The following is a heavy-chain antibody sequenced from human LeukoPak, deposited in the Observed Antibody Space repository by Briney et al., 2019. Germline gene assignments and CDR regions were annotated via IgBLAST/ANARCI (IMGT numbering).Heavy chain of an antibody. Sequence: GRSLRLSSAASGFTFTTYGMHWVRQAPGNGLEGVAVIWSDGSNKNYADSVKGRFTISRDNCKNTLYLRMNSLRAEDTAVYYCARDWGYCSRGSSPLDYWDQGILVTVSS. CDR1: GFTFTTYG. CDR2: IWSDGSNK. D-gene: IGHD2-15*01. J-gene: IGHJ4*02. CDR3: ARDWGYCSRGSSPLDY. V-gene: IGHV3-33*01.